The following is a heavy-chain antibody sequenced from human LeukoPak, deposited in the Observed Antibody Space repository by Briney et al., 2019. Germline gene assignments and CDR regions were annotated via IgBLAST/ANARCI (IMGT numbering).Heavy chain of an antibody. Sequence: GGLRLSCAVSGFNLSSYRMPWVRPAPGKGREWVANLKQDGSEKNYVNSAKRRFSISRDNAKNSLYLKMRSPTADYTALYYCARQAERDAYNRYWGKGTLVTVS. V-gene: IGHV3-7*05. J-gene: IGHJ4*02. CDR3: ARQAERDAYNRY. CDR1: GFNLSSYR. D-gene: IGHD5-24*01. CDR2: LKQDGSEK.